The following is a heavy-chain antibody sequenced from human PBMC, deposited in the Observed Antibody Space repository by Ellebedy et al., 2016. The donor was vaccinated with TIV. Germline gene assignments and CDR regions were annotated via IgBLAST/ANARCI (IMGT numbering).Heavy chain of an antibody. Sequence: GESLKISXAASGFTFSSYAMHWVRQAPGKGLEWVAVISYDGNNRYYADSVKGRFTISRDNSKNTLYLQMNSLRPDDTAVYYCARGYYDSSGTWDYWGQGTLVTVSS. J-gene: IGHJ4*02. CDR2: ISYDGNNR. CDR3: ARGYYDSSGTWDY. D-gene: IGHD3-22*01. CDR1: GFTFSSYA. V-gene: IGHV3-30-3*01.